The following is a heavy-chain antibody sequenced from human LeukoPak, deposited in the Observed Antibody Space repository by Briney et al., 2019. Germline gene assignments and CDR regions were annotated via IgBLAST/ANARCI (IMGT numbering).Heavy chain of an antibody. V-gene: IGHV4-30-4*08. CDR1: GGSISSSSYY. CDR2: IYYSGST. J-gene: IGHJ5*02. CDR3: ARDQHYYGSGSYNWFDP. Sequence: SETLSLTCTVSGGSISSSSYYWGWIRQPPGKGLEWIGYIYYSGSTYYNPSLKSRVTISVDTSKNQFSLKLSSVTAADTAVYYCARDQHYYGSGSYNWFDPWGQGTLVTVSS. D-gene: IGHD3-10*01.